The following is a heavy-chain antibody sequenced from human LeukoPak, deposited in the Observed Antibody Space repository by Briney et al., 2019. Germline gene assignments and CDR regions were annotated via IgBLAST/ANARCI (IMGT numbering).Heavy chain of an antibody. CDR3: ARKYSSGWYDFF. J-gene: IGHJ4*02. CDR2: ISSRSSYI. D-gene: IGHD6-19*01. Sequence: PGGSLRLSCEASGFTLTDSYMNWVRQAPGKGLEWVSSISSRSSYIYYADSVKGRFTISRDNAKNSLYLQMNSLGAEDTAVYYCARKYSSGWYDFFWGQGTLVTVSS. CDR1: GFTLTDSY. V-gene: IGHV3-21*01.